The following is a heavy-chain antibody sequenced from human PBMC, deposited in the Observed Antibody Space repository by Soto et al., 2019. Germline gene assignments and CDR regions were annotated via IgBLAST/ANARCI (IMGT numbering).Heavy chain of an antibody. CDR1: GDSITNSNYY. D-gene: IGHD1-1*01. Sequence: SXTLSLTCTVSGDSITNSNYYWGWFRQPPGKGLEWIAYFENSGSNKYNPSLESRVTMSLDTSNNQFSLILRHVTAADTTIYYCAGHTSGTTRDSWGPGTLVTVSS. V-gene: IGHV4-61*05. CDR2: FENSGSN. J-gene: IGHJ4*02. CDR3: AGHTSGTTRDS.